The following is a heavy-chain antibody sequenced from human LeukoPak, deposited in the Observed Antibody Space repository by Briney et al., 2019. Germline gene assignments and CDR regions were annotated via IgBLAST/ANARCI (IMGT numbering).Heavy chain of an antibody. J-gene: IGHJ6*02. V-gene: IGHV3-21*01. Sequence: PGGSLRLSCAASGFTFSSYSVNWVRQAPGKGLEWVSSISSSSSYIYYADSVKGRFTISRDNAKNSLYLQMNSLRAEDTAVYYCARGSVQDFWSGYYTGYYYYYYGMDVWGQGTTVTVSS. CDR3: ARGSVQDFWSGYYTGYYYYYYGMDV. CDR2: ISSSSSYI. D-gene: IGHD3-3*01. CDR1: GFTFSSYS.